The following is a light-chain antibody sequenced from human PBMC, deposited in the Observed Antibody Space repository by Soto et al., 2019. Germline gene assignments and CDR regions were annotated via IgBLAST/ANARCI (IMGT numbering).Light chain of an antibody. CDR2: GAS. Sequence: EIILTQSPDTLSLSAGERATLSCRASQTVSSNYLAWCQQRDGQAPRLLIYGASTRAAGIPDRFSGSGYGTDFNLTITRLEPEDSAVYFCQQYTGPPTTFGQGTRLEIK. V-gene: IGKV3-20*01. J-gene: IGKJ5*01. CDR1: QTVSSNY. CDR3: QQYTGPPTT.